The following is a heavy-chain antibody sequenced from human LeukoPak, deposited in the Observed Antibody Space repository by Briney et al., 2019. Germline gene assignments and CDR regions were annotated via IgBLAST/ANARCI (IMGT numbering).Heavy chain of an antibody. V-gene: IGHV5-51*01. J-gene: IGHJ6*02. CDR3: ARHHESSYYYGMDV. CDR2: IYPGDSDT. Sequence: GESLKISCKGSGYNFTNYWIGWVRQMPGKGLEWMGIIYPGDSDTRYSLSFQGQVTISADKSISTAYLQWNSLKASDTAMYYCARHHESSYYYGMDVWGQGTTVTVSS. CDR1: GYNFTNYW.